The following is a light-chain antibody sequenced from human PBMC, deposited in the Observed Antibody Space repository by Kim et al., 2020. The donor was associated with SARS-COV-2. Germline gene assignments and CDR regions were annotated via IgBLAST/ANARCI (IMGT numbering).Light chain of an antibody. J-gene: IGKJ1*01. V-gene: IGKV1-39*01. CDR3: QQSYSSPKT. CDR2: AAS. CDR1: QSISSY. Sequence: GAQVTITCRASQSISSYLHWYQQKPGKAPKLLIYAASNLQSGVPSNFSGSGSGTDFTLTISSLQPEDFATYYCQQSYSSPKTFGQGTKVDIK.